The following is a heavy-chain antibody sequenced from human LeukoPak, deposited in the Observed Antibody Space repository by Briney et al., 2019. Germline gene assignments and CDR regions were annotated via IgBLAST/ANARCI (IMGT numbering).Heavy chain of an antibody. J-gene: IGHJ4*02. CDR2: IYYSGST. V-gene: IGHV4-59*01. D-gene: IGHD2-15*01. CDR1: GGSISSYY. Sequence: PSETLSLTCTVSGGSISSYYWNWIRQPPGKGLGWIGYIYYSGSTNYNPSLKSRVTISVDTSKNQFSLKLSSVTAADTAVYYCARDGGLGYCSGGSFGIEYWGQGTLVTVSS. CDR3: ARDGGLGYCSGGSFGIEY.